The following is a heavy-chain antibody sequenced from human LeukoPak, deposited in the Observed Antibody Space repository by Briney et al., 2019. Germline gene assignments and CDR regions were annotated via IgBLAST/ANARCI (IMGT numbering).Heavy chain of an antibody. CDR1: GYTLTELS. D-gene: IGHD3-10*01. J-gene: IGHJ4*02. Sequence: ASVKVSFKVSGYTLTELSMHWVRQAPGKGLEWMGGFDPEDGETIYARKFQGRVTMTEDTSTDTAYMELSSLRSEDTAVYYCATDIWFGESLMTYYFDYWGQGTLVTVSS. CDR2: FDPEDGET. CDR3: ATDIWFGESLMTYYFDY. V-gene: IGHV1-24*01.